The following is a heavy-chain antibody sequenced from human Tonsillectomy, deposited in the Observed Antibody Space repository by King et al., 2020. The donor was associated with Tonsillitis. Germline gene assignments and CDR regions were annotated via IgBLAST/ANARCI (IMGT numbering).Heavy chain of an antibody. CDR2: ISYSGST. J-gene: IGHJ6*03. D-gene: IGHD2-21*01. CDR3: ARVKFNYYMDV. Sequence: QLQESGPGLVKPSETLSLTCTVSGGSISSSSYYWGWIRQPPGKGLEWIGSISYSGSTYYNPSLKSRVTISVDTSKNQFSLKLSPVTAADTAVYYCARVKFNYYMDVWGKGTTVTVTS. V-gene: IGHV4-39*01. CDR1: GGSISSSSYY.